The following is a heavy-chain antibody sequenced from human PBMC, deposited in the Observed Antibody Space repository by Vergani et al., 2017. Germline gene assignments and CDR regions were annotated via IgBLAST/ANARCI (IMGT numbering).Heavy chain of an antibody. J-gene: IGHJ4*02. CDR3: TTAPLYDSFDY. CDR1: GFTFSNAW. D-gene: IGHD3-22*01. V-gene: IGHV3-15*01. Sequence: EVQLVESGGGLVKPGGSLRLSCAASGFTFSNAWMSWVRQAPGKGLEWVGRIKSKTDGWTTDYAAPVKGRFTISRDDSKNTLYLQMNSPKTEDTAVYYCTTAPLYDSFDYWGQGTLVTVSS. CDR2: IKSKTDGWTT.